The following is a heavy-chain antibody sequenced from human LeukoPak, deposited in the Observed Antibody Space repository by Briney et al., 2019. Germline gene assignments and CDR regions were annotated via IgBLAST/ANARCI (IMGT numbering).Heavy chain of an antibody. CDR3: AKSPECTNGVCYTWDYYYYMDV. Sequence: GGSLRLSCAASGFTFSSYAMSWVRQAPGKGLEWVSAISGSGGSTYYADSVKGRFTISRDNSKNTLYLQMNSLRAEDTAVYYCAKSPECTNGVCYTWDYYYYMDVWGKGTTVTVS. D-gene: IGHD2-8*01. CDR1: GFTFSSYA. V-gene: IGHV3-23*01. CDR2: ISGSGGST. J-gene: IGHJ6*03.